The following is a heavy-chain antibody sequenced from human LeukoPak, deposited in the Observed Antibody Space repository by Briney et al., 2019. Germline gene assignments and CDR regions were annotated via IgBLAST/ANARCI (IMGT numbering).Heavy chain of an antibody. J-gene: IGHJ5*02. V-gene: IGHV3-23*01. CDR2: ISVGGGST. CDR3: TRGGNYYDTSGSNWFDP. D-gene: IGHD3-22*01. Sequence: GGSLRLSCAASGFTFRNYAMGWVRQAPGKGLEWVSSISVGGGSTYYADSVKGRFTTSRDNSKSTLFLQMNSLRAEDTAVYYCTRGGNYYDTSGSNWFDPWGQGSLATVSS. CDR1: GFTFRNYA.